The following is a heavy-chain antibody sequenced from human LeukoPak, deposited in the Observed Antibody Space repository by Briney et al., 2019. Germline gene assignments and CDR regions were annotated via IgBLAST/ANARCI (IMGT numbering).Heavy chain of an antibody. CDR1: GFTFNNYN. J-gene: IGHJ6*03. Sequence: GGSLRLSCAASGFTFNNYNMNWVRQAPGKALEWVSSITSSGAYIFYADSVKGRFTISRDNAKDSLYLQMNSLGPEDTAVYYCARDPYSGNYGNYYYYYMDVWGKGTTVTIS. CDR2: ITSSGAYI. V-gene: IGHV3-21*01. D-gene: IGHD1-26*01. CDR3: ARDPYSGNYGNYYYYYMDV.